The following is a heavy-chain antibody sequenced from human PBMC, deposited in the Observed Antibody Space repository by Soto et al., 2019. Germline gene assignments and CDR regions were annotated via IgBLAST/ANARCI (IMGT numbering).Heavy chain of an antibody. CDR1: GFTFSDYS. J-gene: IGHJ4*02. CDR3: ARDAQGRTSGSHDY. V-gene: IGHV3-21*01. D-gene: IGHD3-10*01. Sequence: DVQLVESGGGLVKPGGSLRVSCIASGFTFSDYSMNWVRQAPGKGLEYADSVRGRFTISRDSAKNSMYLQMNSLRAEDTAVDDCARDAQGRTSGSHDYWGQGTLVTVSS.